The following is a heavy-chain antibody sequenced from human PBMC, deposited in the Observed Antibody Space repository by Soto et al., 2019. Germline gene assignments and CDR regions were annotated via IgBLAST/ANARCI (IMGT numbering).Heavy chain of an antibody. CDR3: ARVVPVVKACHYWGFDL. V-gene: IGHV1-69*12. CDR1: GGTFSSYA. J-gene: IGHJ2*01. D-gene: IGHD2-15*01. CDR2: IMTMIGTT. Sequence: QVQLVQSGAEVKKPGSSVKVSCKASGGTFSSYAISWVRQAPGPGLEWMGGIMTMIGTTNHAQKFQGRGMITADEATSTAYTELRSLSPEATAVYYCARVVPVVKACHYWGFDLWGRGTLVTVSS.